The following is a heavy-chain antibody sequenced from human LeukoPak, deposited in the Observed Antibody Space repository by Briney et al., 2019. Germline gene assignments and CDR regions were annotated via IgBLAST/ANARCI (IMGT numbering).Heavy chain of an antibody. CDR1: GGSISSFY. J-gene: IGHJ4*02. V-gene: IGHV4-59*08. CDR2: IYSSGSA. CDR3: ARRDTSRYYGL. D-gene: IGHD3-22*01. Sequence: PSETLSLTCTVSGGSISSFYWSWIRQPPGKGLEWIGYIYSSGSANYNPSLKSRVTISVDTSKNQFSLKLNSVTAADTALYYCARRDTSRYYGLWGQGTLVTVSS.